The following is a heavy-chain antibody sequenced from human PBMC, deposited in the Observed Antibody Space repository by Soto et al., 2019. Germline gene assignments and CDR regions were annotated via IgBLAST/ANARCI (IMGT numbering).Heavy chain of an antibody. CDR3: AKDHYYDSSGFPLFDP. J-gene: IGHJ5*02. Sequence: EVQLLESGGGLVQPGGSLRLSCAASGFTSSSYAMSWVRQAPGKGLEGVSTIRGSGGTTFYAASVQGRFTISRDNSKNTLYLQMNSLRAEDTAVYYCAKDHYYDSSGFPLFDPWGQGTLVTVSS. D-gene: IGHD3-22*01. V-gene: IGHV3-23*01. CDR1: GFTSSSYA. CDR2: IRGSGGTT.